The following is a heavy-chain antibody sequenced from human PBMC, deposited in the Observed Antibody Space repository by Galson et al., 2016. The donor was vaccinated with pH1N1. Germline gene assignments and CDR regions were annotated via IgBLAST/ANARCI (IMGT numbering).Heavy chain of an antibody. D-gene: IGHD3-22*01. V-gene: IGHV3-7*04. J-gene: IGHJ5*02. CDR1: GFSFSNYW. CDR2: IKEDGTDK. CDR3: AKGLPWAIDDDH. Sequence: SLRLSCAASGFSFSNYWMSWVRQAPGKGLEWVAKIKEDGTDKYYADSVKGRFTISRDNAKNSLYLQMTSLRGEDTAVYYCAKGLPWAIDDDHWGQGTLVTVSS.